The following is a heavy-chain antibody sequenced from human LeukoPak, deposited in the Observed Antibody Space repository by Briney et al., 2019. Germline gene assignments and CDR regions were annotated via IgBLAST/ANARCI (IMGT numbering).Heavy chain of an antibody. CDR2: ISYDGSNK. CDR1: AFTFSDYY. D-gene: IGHD3-10*01. CDR3: AKGTYYYGSGSYYREFDY. J-gene: IGHJ4*02. Sequence: GGSLRLSCAASAFTFSDYYMSWIRQAPGKGLEWVAVISYDGSNKYYADSVKGRFTISRDNSKNTLYLQMNSLRAEDTAVYYCAKGTYYYGSGSYYREFDYWGQGTLVTVSS. V-gene: IGHV3-30*18.